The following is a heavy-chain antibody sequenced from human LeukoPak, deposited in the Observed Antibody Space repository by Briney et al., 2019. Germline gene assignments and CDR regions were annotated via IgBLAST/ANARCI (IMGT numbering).Heavy chain of an antibody. CDR3: ARVLVLSVLDYNFDF. CDR1: GFIFSDFY. Sequence: PGGSLRLSCAASGFIFSDFYMSWLRQAPGKGLEWVSYIAPGGRNIYYAESVKRRFTVARDNVQNSLHLQMNSLRPDDTAVYYCARVLVLSVLDYNFDFWGRGTLVTVSS. CDR2: IAPGGRNI. V-gene: IGHV3-11*01. J-gene: IGHJ5*01. D-gene: IGHD4-11*01.